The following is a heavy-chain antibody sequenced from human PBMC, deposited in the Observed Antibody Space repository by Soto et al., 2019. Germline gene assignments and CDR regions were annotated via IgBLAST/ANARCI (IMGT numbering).Heavy chain of an antibody. CDR2: INHSGRT. V-gene: IGHV4-34*01. CDR3: AARIIWSGYKGAYFDY. Sequence: QVQLQQWGAGLLKPSETLSLTCAVYGGSFSGYYWSWIRQPPGKGLEWIGEINHSGRTNYNPSLKSRVTISVDTSKNQFSLKLSSVTAADTAVYYCAARIIWSGYKGAYFDYWGQGTLVTVSS. D-gene: IGHD3-3*01. CDR1: GGSFSGYY. J-gene: IGHJ4*02.